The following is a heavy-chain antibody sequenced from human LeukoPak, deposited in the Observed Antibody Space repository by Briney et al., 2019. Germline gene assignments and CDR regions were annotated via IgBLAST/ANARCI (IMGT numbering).Heavy chain of an antibody. CDR2: ISGSGGTT. Sequence: GGSLRLSCAASGFTLSSYAMSWVRQAPGKGLEWVSAISGSGGTTYYADSMKGRFTISRDNSKNTLYLQMNSLRAEDTAVYYCAKNTEYTSGWYAGDYWGQGTLVTVPS. J-gene: IGHJ4*02. CDR3: AKNTEYTSGWYAGDY. CDR1: GFTLSSYA. D-gene: IGHD6-19*01. V-gene: IGHV3-23*01.